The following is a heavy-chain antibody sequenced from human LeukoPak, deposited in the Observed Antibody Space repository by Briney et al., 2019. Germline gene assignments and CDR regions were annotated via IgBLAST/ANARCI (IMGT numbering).Heavy chain of an antibody. CDR2: ISAYNGNT. D-gene: IGHD2-15*01. V-gene: IGHV1-18*01. CDR1: GYTFTNYG. J-gene: IGHJ4*02. CDR3: ARVVATDYFDY. Sequence: ASVKVSCKASGYTFTNYGISWVRQAPGQGIEWMGWISAYNGNTNYAQKLQGRVTMTTDTSTSTAYMELRSLRSDDTAVYYCARVVATDYFDYWGQGTLVTVSS.